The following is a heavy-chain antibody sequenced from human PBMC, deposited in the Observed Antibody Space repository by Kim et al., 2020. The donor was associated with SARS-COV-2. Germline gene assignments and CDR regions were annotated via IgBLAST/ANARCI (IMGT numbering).Heavy chain of an antibody. Sequence: SETLSLTCAVYGGSFSDYSWSWIRQPPGKGLEWIGEINHSGSTNYNPSLKSRVTISVDTSKNQFSLKLSSVTAADTAVYYCAVAGRSTMVRGPLSYNWGQGTLVTVSS. V-gene: IGHV4-34*01. J-gene: IGHJ4*02. CDR2: INHSGST. CDR1: GGSFSDYS. CDR3: AVAGRSTMVRGPLSYN. D-gene: IGHD3-10*01.